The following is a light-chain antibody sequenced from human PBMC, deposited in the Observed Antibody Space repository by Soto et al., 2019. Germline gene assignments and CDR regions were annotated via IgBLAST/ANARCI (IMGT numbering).Light chain of an antibody. J-gene: IGLJ1*01. CDR3: CSYAGSSTWV. V-gene: IGLV2-11*01. Sequence: QSALTQPRSVSGSPGQSVTISCTGTSSDVGGYNYVSWYRQHPGKAPKLMIYDVSKRPSGVPDRFSGSKSGNTASLTISGLQAEDEADYYCCSYAGSSTWVFLTGTKVTVL. CDR2: DVS. CDR1: SSDVGGYNY.